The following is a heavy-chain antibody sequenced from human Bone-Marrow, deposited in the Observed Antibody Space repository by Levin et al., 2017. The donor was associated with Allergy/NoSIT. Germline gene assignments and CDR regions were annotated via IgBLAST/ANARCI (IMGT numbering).Heavy chain of an antibody. CDR2: IKQDGSET. D-gene: IGHD2-21*01. Sequence: ASVKVSCTASGFSFSSYWMIWVRQAPGKGLEWVASIKQDGSETNYVDSLKGRFTASRDNAKHSLFLQMDSLRVEDTAMYFCARAGLRHVGVDGSGVDSWGQGTLVTVSS. CDR1: GFSFSSYW. CDR3: ARAGLRHVGVDGSGVDS. V-gene: IGHV3-7*01. J-gene: IGHJ4*02.